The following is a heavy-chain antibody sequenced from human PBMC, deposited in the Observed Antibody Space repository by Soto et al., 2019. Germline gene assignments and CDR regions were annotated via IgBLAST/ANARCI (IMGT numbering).Heavy chain of an antibody. CDR2: IYPGDSDT. CDR1: GYSFTSYW. Sequence: GESLKISCKGSGYSFTSYWIGWVRQMPGKGLEWMGIIYPGDSDTRYSPAFQGQVTISADKSISTAYLQWSSLKASDPAMYYCARREIYSGSYYFDYWGQGTLVTVSS. CDR3: ARREIYSGSYYFDY. V-gene: IGHV5-51*01. D-gene: IGHD1-26*01. J-gene: IGHJ4*02.